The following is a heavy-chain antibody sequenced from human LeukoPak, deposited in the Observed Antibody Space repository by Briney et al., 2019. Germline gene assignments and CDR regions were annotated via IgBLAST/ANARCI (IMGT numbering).Heavy chain of an antibody. J-gene: IGHJ4*02. D-gene: IGHD1-26*01. V-gene: IGHV4-34*01. CDR1: GFSVRTTY. CDR3: ARIRSRKWGFDY. Sequence: PGGSLSLSCAASGFSVRTTYMSWVRQAPGKGLEWIGEINHFGSTNYNPSLKSRVTISIDTSKNQFSLKLSSVTAADTAVYYCARIRSRKWGFDYWGQGTLVTVSS. CDR2: INHFGST.